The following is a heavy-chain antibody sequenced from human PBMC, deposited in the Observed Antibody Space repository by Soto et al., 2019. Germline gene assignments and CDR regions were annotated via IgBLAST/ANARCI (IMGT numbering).Heavy chain of an antibody. J-gene: IGHJ6*03. CDR3: ASPYPYYDFWSGSPANYYYYMDF. D-gene: IGHD3-3*01. CDR1: GYTFTSYY. Sequence: QVQLVQSGAEVKKPGASVKVSCKASGYTFTSYYMHWVRQAPGQGLEWMGIINPSGGSTSYAQKFQGRVTMTRDTSPSTVYMELSSLRSEDTAVYYCASPYPYYDFWSGSPANYYYYMDFWGKGTTVTVSS. V-gene: IGHV1-46*03. CDR2: INPSGGST.